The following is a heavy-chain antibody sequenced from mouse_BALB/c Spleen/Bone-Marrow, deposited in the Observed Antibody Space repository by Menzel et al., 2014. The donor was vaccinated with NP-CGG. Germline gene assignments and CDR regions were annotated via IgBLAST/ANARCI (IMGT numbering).Heavy chain of an antibody. J-gene: IGHJ1*01. D-gene: IGHD2-2*01. CDR2: INPYNDDT. V-gene: IGHV1-14*01. CDR3: ARSLYGYDWYFDV. Sequence: EVHLVESGPELVKPGASVKMSCKASGYTFTSYVLHWGKQKPGQGLEWIGNINPYNDDTMYNEKFKGKATLTSDKSSSTAYMELSSLTSEDSAVYYCARSLYGYDWYFDVWGAGTTVTVSS. CDR1: GYTFTSYV.